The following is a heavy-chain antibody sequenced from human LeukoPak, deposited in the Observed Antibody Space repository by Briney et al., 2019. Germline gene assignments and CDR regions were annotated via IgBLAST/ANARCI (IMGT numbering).Heavy chain of an antibody. CDR1: GGSISSYY. D-gene: IGHD2-15*01. V-gene: IGHV4-4*07. CDR2: IYTSGST. CDR3: ARDHRAYCSGGSCRNFDY. Sequence: SETLSLTCTVSGGSISSYYWSWIRQPAGKGLEWIGRIYTSGSTNYNPSLKSRVTMSVDTSKNQFSLKLSSVTAADTAVYYCARDHRAYCSGGSCRNFDYWGQGTLVTVSS. J-gene: IGHJ4*02.